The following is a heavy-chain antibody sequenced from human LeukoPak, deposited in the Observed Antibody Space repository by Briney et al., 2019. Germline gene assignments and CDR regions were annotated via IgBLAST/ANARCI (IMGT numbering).Heavy chain of an antibody. D-gene: IGHD3-16*02. CDR1: GFTFSSYW. CDR3: ASAEVIRYGIDV. Sequence: GGSLRLSCAASGFTFSSYWMHWVRQAPGKGLVWVSRINSDGSSISYADSVKGRFTISRDNAKNTLFLQMNSLRVEDTAVYYCASAEVIRYGIDVWGQGTTVTVSS. CDR2: INSDGSSI. V-gene: IGHV3-74*01. J-gene: IGHJ6*02.